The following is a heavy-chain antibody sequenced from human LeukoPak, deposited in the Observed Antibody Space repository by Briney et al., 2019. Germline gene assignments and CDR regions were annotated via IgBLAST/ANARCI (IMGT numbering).Heavy chain of an antibody. CDR2: ISGSGGST. V-gene: IGHV3-23*01. Sequence: GGSLRLSCAPSAFTFSSYAMSWVRQAPGKGLEWVTAISGSGGSTYYADSVKGLFAISRDNSKNTLYLQMQRLRAEDTAVYYCDKAPVVPDPPITKFDYWGQGTLVTVSS. J-gene: IGHJ4*02. CDR3: DKAPVVPDPPITKFDY. CDR1: AFTFSSYA. D-gene: IGHD2-2*01.